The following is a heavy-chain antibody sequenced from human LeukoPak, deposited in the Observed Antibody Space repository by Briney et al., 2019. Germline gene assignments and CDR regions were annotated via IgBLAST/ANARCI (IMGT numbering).Heavy chain of an antibody. V-gene: IGHV3-21*01. CDR1: GFTFSSYS. CDR3: ACRTGSGPGSYFDY. Sequence: GGSLRLSCAASGFTFSSYSMNWFRQAPGKGLEWVSSISSSSSYIYYADSVEGRFTISRDNAKNSLYLQMNSLRAEDTAVYYCACRTGSGPGSYFDYWGQGTLVTVSS. D-gene: IGHD4-17*01. CDR2: ISSSSSYI. J-gene: IGHJ4*02.